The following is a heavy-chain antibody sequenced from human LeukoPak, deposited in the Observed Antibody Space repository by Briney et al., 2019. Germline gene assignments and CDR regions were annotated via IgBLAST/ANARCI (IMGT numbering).Heavy chain of an antibody. CDR1: GFTFDDYA. J-gene: IGHJ3*02. Sequence: GRSLRLSCAASGFTFDDYAMHWVRQAPGKGLEWVSGISWNSGSIGYADSVKGRFTISRDNAKNSPYLQMNSLRAEDTALYYCAKDRGRSGYDAFDIWGQGTMVTVSS. CDR2: ISWNSGSI. CDR3: AKDRGRSGYDAFDI. V-gene: IGHV3-9*01. D-gene: IGHD6-19*01.